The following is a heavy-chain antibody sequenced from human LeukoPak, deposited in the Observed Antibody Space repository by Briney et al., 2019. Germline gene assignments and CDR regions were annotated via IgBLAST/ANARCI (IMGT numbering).Heavy chain of an antibody. CDR3: AKDFWSGYYPNY. CDR1: GFTFSSYS. J-gene: IGHJ4*02. V-gene: IGHV3-23*01. D-gene: IGHD3-3*01. CDR2: SGSGGST. Sequence: GGSLRLSCAASGFTFSSYSMNWVRQAPGKGLEWVSGSGSGGSTYYADSVKGRLTISRDNSKNTLYLQMNSLRAEDTAVYYCAKDFWSGYYPNYWGQGTLVTVSS.